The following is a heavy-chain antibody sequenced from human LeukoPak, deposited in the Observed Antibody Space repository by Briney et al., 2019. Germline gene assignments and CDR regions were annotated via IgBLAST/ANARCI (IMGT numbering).Heavy chain of an antibody. CDR2: ISGSGGNT. D-gene: IGHD3-16*01. J-gene: IGHJ5*02. CDR3: AKDDNYIRFLS. V-gene: IGHV3-23*01. CDR1: GFTFSSHG. Sequence: GGSLRHSCAASGFTFSSHGMNWVRQAPGKGLEWVSGISGSGGNTYYADSVKGRFTISRDNSKNTLYLQMNSLRAEDTAVYYCAKDDNYIRFLSWGQGTLVTVSS.